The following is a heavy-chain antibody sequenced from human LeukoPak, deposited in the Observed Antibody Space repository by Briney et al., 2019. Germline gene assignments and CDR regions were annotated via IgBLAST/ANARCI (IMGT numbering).Heavy chain of an antibody. Sequence: SETLSLTCTVSGDFITAYYWSWIRQPPGKGLEWIGYVYYSGSTEYNPSLRSRVTISLEMSKHQFSLKLRSVTAADTAVYYCARDRGTWNDDGFDYWGQGTLVTVSS. J-gene: IGHJ4*02. CDR1: GDFITAYY. D-gene: IGHD1-1*01. CDR2: VYYSGST. V-gene: IGHV4-59*01. CDR3: ARDRGTWNDDGFDY.